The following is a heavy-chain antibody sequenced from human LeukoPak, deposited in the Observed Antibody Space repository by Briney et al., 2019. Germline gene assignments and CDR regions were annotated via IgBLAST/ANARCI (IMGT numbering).Heavy chain of an antibody. CDR3: ARGIEGSGIVRGEDAFDI. Sequence: ASVKVSCKASGYTFTDYYLHWVRQAPGQRFEWMGWMNPQTGGTHDPLKFQGRVTMTRDTSITTAYLELSRLTSDDTAVYFCARGIEGSGIVRGEDAFDIWGQGTVVTVSS. CDR2: MNPQTGGT. J-gene: IGHJ3*02. V-gene: IGHV1-2*02. D-gene: IGHD3-10*01. CDR1: GYTFTDYY.